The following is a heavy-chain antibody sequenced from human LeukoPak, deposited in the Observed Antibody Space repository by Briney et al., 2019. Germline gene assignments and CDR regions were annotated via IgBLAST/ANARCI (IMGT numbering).Heavy chain of an antibody. CDR1: GGSISSYY. D-gene: IGHD6-19*01. J-gene: IGHJ6*03. CDR3: ARHAHDSSGGLLYYYYYYMDV. Sequence: SETLSLTCTVSGGSISSYYWSWIRQPPGKGLEWIGYIYYSGSTNYNPSLKSRVTISVDTSKNQFSLKLSSVTAADTAVYYCARHAHDSSGGLLYYYYYYMDVWGKGTTVTISS. CDR2: IYYSGST. V-gene: IGHV4-59*08.